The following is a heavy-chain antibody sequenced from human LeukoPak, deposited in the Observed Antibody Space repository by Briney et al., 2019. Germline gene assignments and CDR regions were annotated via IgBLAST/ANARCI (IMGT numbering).Heavy chain of an antibody. CDR2: INHSGST. Sequence: SETLSLTCAVYGGSFSGYYWSWIRQPPGKGLEWIGEINHSGSTNYNPSLKSRVTISVDTSKNQFSLKLSSVTAADTAVYYCARVGAEQWLENYFYGMDVWGQETTVTVSS. CDR1: GGSFSGYY. D-gene: IGHD6-19*01. CDR3: ARVGAEQWLENYFYGMDV. J-gene: IGHJ6*02. V-gene: IGHV4-34*01.